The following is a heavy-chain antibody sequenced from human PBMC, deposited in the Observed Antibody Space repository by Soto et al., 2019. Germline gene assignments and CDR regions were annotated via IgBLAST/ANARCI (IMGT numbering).Heavy chain of an antibody. CDR3: ARDRPGNGYFDY. CDR2: IXAVNGXT. Sequence: XSVKVSCKASGCTFTRYAIHWVRQAPGQSLEWMGWIXAVNGXTTYSQKFQDXXTITRDTXXSTDYMELSSLRSEDTPVYYCARDRPGNGYFDYWGQGTLVTVSS. V-gene: IGHV1-3*01. D-gene: IGHD2-8*01. CDR1: GCTFTRYA. J-gene: IGHJ4*02.